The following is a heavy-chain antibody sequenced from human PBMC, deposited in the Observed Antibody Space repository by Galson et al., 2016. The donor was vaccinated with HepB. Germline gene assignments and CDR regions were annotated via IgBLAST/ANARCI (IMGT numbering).Heavy chain of an antibody. CDR2: ISAYNGNT. J-gene: IGHJ6*02. V-gene: IGHV1-18*01. CDR1: GYTFTTYG. CDR3: ARDPRKIRYQLLEIYYYYYAMGG. Sequence: SVKVSCKASGYTFTTYGISWVRQAPGQGLEWMGWISAYNGNTNYAQKLQGRVTMTKDTSTSTAYMELRSLRSDDTAVYYCARDPRKIRYQLLEIYYYYYAMGGGGQGTTVTVSS. D-gene: IGHD2-2*01.